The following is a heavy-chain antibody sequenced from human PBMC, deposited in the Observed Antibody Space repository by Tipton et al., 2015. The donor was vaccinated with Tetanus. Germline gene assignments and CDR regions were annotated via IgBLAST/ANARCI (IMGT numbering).Heavy chain of an antibody. V-gene: IGHV4-59*01. CDR2: IYYSGAT. CDR3: ARNGSGNLRALYHHSRGRAI. D-gene: IGHD3-10*01. J-gene: IGHJ3*02. CDR1: GDSITNSY. Sequence: TLSLTCTVSGDSITNSYWTWIRQPPGKGLEWIGYIYYSGATTYNPSLKSRVTIAVDPSKNQLSLKMRYVTAADTAVYYCARNGSGNLRALYHHSRGRAIGGQGTPVTVS.